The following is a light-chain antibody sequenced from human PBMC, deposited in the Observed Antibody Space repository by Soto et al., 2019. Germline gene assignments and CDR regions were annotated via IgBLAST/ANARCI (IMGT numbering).Light chain of an antibody. Sequence: QAVVTQEPSFSVSPGGTVTLTCGLSSGSVSTNYYPSWYQQTPGQAPRTLIYSTNTPSSGVPDRFTGSILGNKAALTITGAQADDESYYYCVLYIGSGIWVFGGVTKLTVL. CDR3: VLYIGSGIWV. J-gene: IGLJ3*02. CDR1: SGSVSTNYY. CDR2: STN. V-gene: IGLV8-61*01.